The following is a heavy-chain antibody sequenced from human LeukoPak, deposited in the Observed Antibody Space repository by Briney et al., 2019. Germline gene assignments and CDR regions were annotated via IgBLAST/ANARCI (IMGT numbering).Heavy chain of an antibody. Sequence: QSGGSLILSCAASGFTFSSYEMNWVRQAPGKGLEWVSYISSSGSTIYYADSVKGRFTISRDNAKNSLYLQMNSLRAEDTAVYYCAREAGGIAAAGTGYNWFDPWGQGTLVTVSS. J-gene: IGHJ5*02. CDR1: GFTFSSYE. CDR3: AREAGGIAAAGTGYNWFDP. D-gene: IGHD6-13*01. CDR2: ISSSGSTI. V-gene: IGHV3-48*03.